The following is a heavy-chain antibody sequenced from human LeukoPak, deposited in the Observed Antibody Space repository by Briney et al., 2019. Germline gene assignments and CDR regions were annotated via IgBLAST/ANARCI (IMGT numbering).Heavy chain of an antibody. CDR1: GGTFSSYA. D-gene: IGHD4-17*01. J-gene: IGHJ6*02. CDR2: IIPIFGTA. V-gene: IGHV1-69*13. Sequence: SVKVSCKASGGTFSSYAISWVRQAPGQGLEWMGGIIPIFGTANYAQKFQGRVTITADESTSTAYMELSSLRSEDTAVYYCARDGETTATTDPDYGMDVWGQGTTVTVSS. CDR3: ARDGETTATTDPDYGMDV.